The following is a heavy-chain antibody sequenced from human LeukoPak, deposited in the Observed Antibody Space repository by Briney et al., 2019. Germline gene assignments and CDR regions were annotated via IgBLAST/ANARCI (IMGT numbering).Heavy chain of an antibody. CDR3: AREEQWLAVAYNWFDP. CDR1: GYTFTGYY. CDR2: INPNSGGT. J-gene: IGHJ5*02. Sequence: ASVKVSCKASGYTFTGYYMHWARQAPGQGLEWMGWINPNSGGTNYAQKFQGRVTMTRDTSISTAYMELSRLRSDDTAVYYCAREEQWLAVAYNWFDPWGQGTLVTVSS. V-gene: IGHV1-2*02. D-gene: IGHD6-19*01.